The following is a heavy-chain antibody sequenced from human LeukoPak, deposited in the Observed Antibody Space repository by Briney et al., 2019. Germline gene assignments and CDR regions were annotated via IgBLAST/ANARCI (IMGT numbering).Heavy chain of an antibody. CDR3: ARDGSYFLGDAFDI. Sequence: APVKVSCKASGYTFTGYYMHWVRQAPGQGLEWMGRINPNSGGTNYAQKFQGRVTMTRDTSISTAYMELSRLRSDDTAVYYCARDGSYFLGDAFDIWGQGTMVTVSP. V-gene: IGHV1-2*06. CDR2: INPNSGGT. J-gene: IGHJ3*02. CDR1: GYTFTGYY. D-gene: IGHD1-26*01.